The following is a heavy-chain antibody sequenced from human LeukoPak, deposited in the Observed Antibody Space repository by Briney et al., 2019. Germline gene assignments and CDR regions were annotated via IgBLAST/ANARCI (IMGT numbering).Heavy chain of an antibody. CDR2: INHSGST. CDR1: GGSFSGYY. CDR3: SRAVRWYYFDY. V-gene: IGHV4-34*01. D-gene: IGHD3-10*01. Sequence: IPSETLSLTCAVYGGSFSGYYWSWIRQPPGKGLEWIGEINHSGSTNYNPSLKSRVTISVDTSKNQFSLKLSSVTAADTAVYYCSRAVRWYYFDYWGQGTLVTVSS. J-gene: IGHJ4*02.